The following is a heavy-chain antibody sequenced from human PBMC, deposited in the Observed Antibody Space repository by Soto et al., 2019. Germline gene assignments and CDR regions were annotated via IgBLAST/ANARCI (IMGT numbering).Heavy chain of an antibody. Sequence: KPSETLSLTCTVSGGSISSYYWSWIRQPPGKGLEWIGYIYYSGSTNYNPSLKSRVTISVDTSKNQFSLKLSSVTAADTAVYYCARYGRSAVAGTFDSWGQGTLVTVYS. V-gene: IGHV4-59*01. D-gene: IGHD6-19*01. J-gene: IGHJ4*02. CDR2: IYYSGST. CDR3: ARYGRSAVAGTFDS. CDR1: GGSISSYY.